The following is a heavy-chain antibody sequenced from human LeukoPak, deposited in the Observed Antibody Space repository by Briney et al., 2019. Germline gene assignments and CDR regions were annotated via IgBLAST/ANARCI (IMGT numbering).Heavy chain of an antibody. J-gene: IGHJ4*02. Sequence: SETLSLTCTVSGGSISSSSYYWGWIRQPPGKGLEWIGSIYYSGSTYYNPSLKSRVTISVDTSKNQFSLKLSSVTAADTAVYYCASPPGTRSLRYYFDYWGQGTLVTVSS. CDR3: ASPPGTRSLRYYFDY. CDR1: GGSISSSSYY. V-gene: IGHV4-39*01. D-gene: IGHD5/OR15-5a*01. CDR2: IYYSGST.